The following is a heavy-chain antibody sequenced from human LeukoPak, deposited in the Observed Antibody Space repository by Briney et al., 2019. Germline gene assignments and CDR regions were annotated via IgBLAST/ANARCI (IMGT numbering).Heavy chain of an antibody. J-gene: IGHJ4*02. V-gene: IGHV5-51*01. CDR3: ARQAGPAMAPGSFDY. D-gene: IGHD5-18*01. Sequence: GESLKISCKGSGCSFTSYWIGWVRQMPGKGLEWMGIIYPGDSDTRYSPSFQGQVTISADKSISTAYLQWSSLKASDTAMYYCARQAGPAMAPGSFDYWGQGTLVTVSS. CDR1: GCSFTSYW. CDR2: IYPGDSDT.